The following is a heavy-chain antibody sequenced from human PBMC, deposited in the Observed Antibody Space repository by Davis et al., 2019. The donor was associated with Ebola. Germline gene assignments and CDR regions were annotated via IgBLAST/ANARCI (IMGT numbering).Heavy chain of an antibody. V-gene: IGHV3-23*01. D-gene: IGHD3-16*01. CDR3: ARGLYDYIWGSYGY. CDR2: ISGSGGST. Sequence: GGSLRLSCAAFGFTFSSYAMSWVRQAPGKGLEWVSAISGSGGSTYYADSVKGRFTISRDNAKNSLYLQMNSLRAEDTAVYYCARGLYDYIWGSYGYWGQGTLVTVSS. CDR1: GFTFSSYA. J-gene: IGHJ4*02.